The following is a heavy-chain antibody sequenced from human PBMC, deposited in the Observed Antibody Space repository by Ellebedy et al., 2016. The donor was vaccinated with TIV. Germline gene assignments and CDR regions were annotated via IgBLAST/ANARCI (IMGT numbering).Heavy chain of an antibody. J-gene: IGHJ5*02. V-gene: IGHV3-7*01. CDR2: IYKDGSAQ. D-gene: IGHD4-17*01. CDR1: GFSFRNYW. CDR3: ARRGIDGDYAVQVNSWFDR. Sequence: GESLKISCAASGFSFRNYWMSWVRQAPGKGLEWVANIYKDGSAQYYVDSVKGRFTISRDNAKNSLFLQMDSLRVEHTAEYYCARRGIDGDYAVQVNSWFDRWGRGTLVTVAS.